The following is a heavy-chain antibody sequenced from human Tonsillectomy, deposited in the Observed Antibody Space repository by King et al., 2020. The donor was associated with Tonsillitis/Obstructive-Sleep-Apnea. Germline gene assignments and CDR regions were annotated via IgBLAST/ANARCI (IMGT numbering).Heavy chain of an antibody. Sequence: QLVQSGTEVKKPGSSVKVSCKTSGGTFSSYAIGWVRQAPGQGLEWMGGSIPIFGTTKYAQKFQGRVTITADESTSTAYMELSSLRSEDTAVYYCAREEIGLTPWFAYLVQGTLVTVSS. CDR2: SIPIFGTT. D-gene: IGHD3-22*01. V-gene: IGHV1-69*12. CDR1: GGTFSSYA. CDR3: AREEIGLTPWFAY. J-gene: IGHJ4*02.